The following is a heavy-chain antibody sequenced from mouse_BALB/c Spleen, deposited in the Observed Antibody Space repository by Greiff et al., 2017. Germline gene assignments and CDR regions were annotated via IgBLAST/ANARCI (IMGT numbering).Heavy chain of an antibody. CDR2: ISSGGST. D-gene: IGHD2-10*01. V-gene: IGHV5-6-5*01. CDR1: GFTFSSYA. Sequence: VQLKESGGGLVKPGGSLKLSCAASGFTFSSYAMSWVRQTPEKRLEWVASISSGGSTYYPDSVKGRFTISRDNARNILYLQMSSLRSEDTAMYYCARAPYYGKTYWYFDVWGAGTTVTVSS. CDR3: ARAPYYGKTYWYFDV. J-gene: IGHJ1*01.